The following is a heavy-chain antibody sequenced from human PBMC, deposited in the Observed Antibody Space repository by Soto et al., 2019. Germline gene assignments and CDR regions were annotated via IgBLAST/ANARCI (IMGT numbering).Heavy chain of an antibody. Sequence: EVQLVESGGGLVKPGGSLRLSCAASGFTFSNAWMSWVRQAPGKGLEWVGRIKSKTDGGTRDYAAPVKGRFTISRDDSKNTLYLQMNSLKTEDTAVYYCTTDAVEMTTIDYWRQGTLVTVSS. CDR2: IKSKTDGGTR. J-gene: IGHJ4*02. V-gene: IGHV3-15*01. CDR1: GFTFSNAW. D-gene: IGHD4-4*01. CDR3: TTDAVEMTTIDY.